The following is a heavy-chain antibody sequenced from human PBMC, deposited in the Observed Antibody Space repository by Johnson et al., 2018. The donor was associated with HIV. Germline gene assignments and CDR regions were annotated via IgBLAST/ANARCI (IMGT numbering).Heavy chain of an antibody. J-gene: IGHJ3*01. Sequence: VQLVESGGGVVRPGGSLRLSCAASGFTFTYAWMSWVRRAPGKGLEWVSGISWNSGSIDYADSVKGRFTISRDNAKNSLYLQMNSLRAEDTAFYYCAKDMSYDSRGDAFDVWGQGTTVTVAS. CDR3: AKDMSYDSRGDAFDV. V-gene: IGHV3-9*01. CDR2: ISWNSGSI. D-gene: IGHD3-22*01. CDR1: GFTFTYAW.